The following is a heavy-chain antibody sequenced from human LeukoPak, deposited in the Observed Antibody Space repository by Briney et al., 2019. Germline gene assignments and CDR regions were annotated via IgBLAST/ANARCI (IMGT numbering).Heavy chain of an antibody. Sequence: SETLSLTCTVSGGSLSSYYWSWILQPAGTGLEWIGRIYTSGSTNYNPSLKSRVTMSVDTSKNQFSLQLSTVTAADTAVYYCARVSENYCSSTSCYYIDYWGQGTLVTVSS. CDR2: IYTSGST. J-gene: IGHJ4*02. V-gene: IGHV4-4*07. D-gene: IGHD2-2*01. CDR3: ARVSENYCSSTSCYYIDY. CDR1: GGSLSSYY.